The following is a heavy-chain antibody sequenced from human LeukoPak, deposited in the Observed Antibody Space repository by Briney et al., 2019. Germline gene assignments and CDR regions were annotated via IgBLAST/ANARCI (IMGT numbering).Heavy chain of an antibody. CDR3: ANHDYGDYVSWFDP. CDR2: ISGSGGST. Sequence: GGSLRLSCAASGFTFSSYAMSWVRQAPGKGLEWVSAISGSGGSTYYADSVKGRFTISRDNSKNTLYLQMNSLRAEDTAVYYCANHDYGDYVSWFDPRGQGTLVTVSS. CDR1: GFTFSSYA. J-gene: IGHJ5*02. D-gene: IGHD4-17*01. V-gene: IGHV3-23*01.